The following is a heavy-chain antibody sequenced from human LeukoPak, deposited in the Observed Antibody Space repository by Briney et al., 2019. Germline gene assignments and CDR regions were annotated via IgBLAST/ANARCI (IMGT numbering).Heavy chain of an antibody. V-gene: IGHV4-39*01. CDR2: IYYSGST. CDR1: GGSISSSSYY. Sequence: PSETLSLTCTVSGGSISSSSYYWGWIRQPPGKGLEWIGSIYYSGSTYYNPSLKSRVTISVDTSKTQFSLKRSSVTAADTAVYYCARHGYGYSGSYRGMGKYYFDYWGQGTLVTVSS. CDR3: ARHGYGYSGSYRGMGKYYFDY. J-gene: IGHJ4*02. D-gene: IGHD1-26*01.